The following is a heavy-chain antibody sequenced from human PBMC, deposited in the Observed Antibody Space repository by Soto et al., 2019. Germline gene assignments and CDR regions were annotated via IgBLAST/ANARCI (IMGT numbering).Heavy chain of an antibody. J-gene: IGHJ3*01. CDR1: GFSFSDNL. V-gene: IGHV1-3*01. D-gene: IGHD2-8*02. CDR3: ARDILSVGPRANDAFDV. CDR2: INPVNGNT. Sequence: QVQLVQSGAEVRKPGASVNISCRASGFSFSDNLINWVRQAPGHSLEWMGWINPVNGNTRYSQTFQGRVTISRHSSASIAYVEVSDLTSEDTAVYYCARDILSVGPRANDAFDVWGQGTMVTVSS.